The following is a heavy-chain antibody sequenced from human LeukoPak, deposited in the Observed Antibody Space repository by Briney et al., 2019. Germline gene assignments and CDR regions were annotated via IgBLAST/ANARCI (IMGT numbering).Heavy chain of an antibody. V-gene: IGHV4-30-4*01. CDR3: ARALTMVRGVPKGHYFDY. J-gene: IGHJ4*02. CDR1: GGSISSGDYY. Sequence: SQTLSLTCTVSGGSISSGDYYWIWIRQPPGKGLEWIGYIYYSGSTYYNPSLKSRVTISVDTSKNQFSLKLSSVTAADTAVYYCARALTMVRGVPKGHYFDYWGQGTLVTVSS. D-gene: IGHD3-10*01. CDR2: IYYSGST.